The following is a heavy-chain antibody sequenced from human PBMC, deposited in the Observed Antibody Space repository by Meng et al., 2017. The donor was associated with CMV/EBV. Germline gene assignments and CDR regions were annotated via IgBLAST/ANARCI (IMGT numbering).Heavy chain of an antibody. J-gene: IGHJ2*01. CDR1: GGTFSSYT. D-gene: IGHD2-2*01. V-gene: IGHV1-69*02. Sequence: SVKVSCKASGGTFSSYTVSWVRQAPGQGLEWMGRIIPILGIANYAQKFQGRVTITADKSTSTAYMELSSLRSEDTAVYYCARFARSTSHYWYFDLWGRGTLVTVSS. CDR2: IIPILGIA. CDR3: ARFARSTSHYWYFDL.